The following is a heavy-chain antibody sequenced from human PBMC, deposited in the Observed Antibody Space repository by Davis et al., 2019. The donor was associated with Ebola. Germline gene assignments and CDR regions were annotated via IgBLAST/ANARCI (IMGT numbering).Heavy chain of an antibody. CDR3: ARGSSGWSFSDTYYFDY. CDR2: ISYDGSNK. J-gene: IGHJ4*02. CDR1: GFTFSSYA. Sequence: GESLKISCAASGFTFSSYAMHWVRQAPGKGLEWVAVISYDGSNKYYADSVKGRFTISRDDAKNSLYLETNSLRVDDTAVYYCARGSSGWSFSDTYYFDYWGQGVLVTVSS. D-gene: IGHD6-19*01. V-gene: IGHV3-30-3*01.